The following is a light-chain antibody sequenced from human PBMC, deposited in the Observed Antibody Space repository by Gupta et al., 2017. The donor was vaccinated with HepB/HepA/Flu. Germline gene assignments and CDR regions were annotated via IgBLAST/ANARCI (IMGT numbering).Light chain of an antibody. CDR2: EVS. CDR1: SSDVGSYNL. V-gene: IGLV2-23*02. CDR3: CSYAGSSTWV. J-gene: IGLJ3*02. Sequence: QSALTQPASVSGSPGPPITISCTGTSSDVGSYNLVSWYQQHPGKAPKRMIYEVSKRPSGVSNRFSGSKSGNTASLTISGLQAEDEADYYCCSYAGSSTWVFGGGTKLTVL.